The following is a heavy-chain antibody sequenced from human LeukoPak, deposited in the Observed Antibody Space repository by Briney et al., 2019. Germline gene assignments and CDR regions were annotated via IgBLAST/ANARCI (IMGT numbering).Heavy chain of an antibody. D-gene: IGHD3-9*01. V-gene: IGHV3-53*01. CDR1: GFTVCSNY. J-gene: IGHJ4*02. CDR3: ARGDILTGDLPLFSTDY. Sequence: GGSLRLSCAGSGFTVCSNYMSWVRQAPGKGLEWVSVIYSGGSTYYADSVKGRFTISRDNSKNTLYLQMDSLRAEDTAVYYCARGDILTGDLPLFSTDYWGKGTLVTVSS. CDR2: IYSGGST.